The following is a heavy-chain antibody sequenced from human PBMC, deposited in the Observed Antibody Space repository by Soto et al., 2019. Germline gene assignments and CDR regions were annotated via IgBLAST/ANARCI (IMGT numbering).Heavy chain of an antibody. J-gene: IGHJ4*02. Sequence: PGGSLRLSCVGTGLNFDDFAMHWVRQAPGKGLEWVSGITWNGRVLAYADSVKGRFTISRDNARNSLYLQMDSLRDEDTALYYCAKGRYDFWSPYYFDSWVQGTLVAVS. CDR1: GLNFDDFA. D-gene: IGHD3-3*01. V-gene: IGHV3-9*01. CDR3: AKGRYDFWSPYYFDS. CDR2: ITWNGRVL.